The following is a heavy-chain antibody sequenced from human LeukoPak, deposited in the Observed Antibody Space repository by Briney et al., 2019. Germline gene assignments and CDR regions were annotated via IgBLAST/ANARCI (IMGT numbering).Heavy chain of an antibody. J-gene: IGHJ4*02. V-gene: IGHV4-38-2*02. Sequence: PSETLSLTCTVSGYSTSSGYYWGWIRQPPGKGLERTGSIDHSGSTYYNPSLKSRITISVDTSKNQFSLKLSSVTAADTAVYYCARDSALAQAVMFDYWGQGTLVTVSS. D-gene: IGHD6-19*01. CDR1: GYSTSSGYY. CDR3: ARDSALAQAVMFDY. CDR2: IDHSGST.